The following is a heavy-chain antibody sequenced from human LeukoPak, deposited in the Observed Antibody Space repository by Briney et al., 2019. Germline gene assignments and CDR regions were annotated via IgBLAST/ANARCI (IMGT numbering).Heavy chain of an antibody. CDR2: IYSGGRT. V-gene: IGHV3-66*01. J-gene: IGHJ4*02. CDR1: GFTVSSNY. CDR3: ARVGGGAARPFDY. D-gene: IGHD6-6*01. Sequence: GGSLRLSCAASGFTVSSNYMSWVRQAPGKGLEWVSVIYSGGRTYYADSVKGRFTISRDNSKNTLYLQMNSRRAEDTAVYYCARVGGGAARPFDYWGQGTLVTVSS.